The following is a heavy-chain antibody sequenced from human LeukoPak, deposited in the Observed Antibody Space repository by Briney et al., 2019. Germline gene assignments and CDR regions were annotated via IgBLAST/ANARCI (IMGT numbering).Heavy chain of an antibody. J-gene: IGHJ4*02. D-gene: IGHD3-22*01. CDR1: GASISGNNYY. CDR3: ARETYYYDSSGYYFRGTFDY. CDR2: IYYSGST. V-gene: IGHV4-39*07. Sequence: SETLSLTCTVSGASISGNNYYWGRVRQPPGKGLEWIGSIYYSGSTYYNPSLKSRVTISVDTSKNQFSLKLSSVTAADTAVYYCARETYYYDSSGYYFRGTFDYWGQRTLVTVSS.